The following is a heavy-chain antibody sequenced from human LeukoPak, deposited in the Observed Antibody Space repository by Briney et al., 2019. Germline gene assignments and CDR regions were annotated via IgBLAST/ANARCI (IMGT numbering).Heavy chain of an antibody. J-gene: IGHJ3*02. D-gene: IGHD4-11*01. Sequence: GGSLRLSCAASGFTFSSYWMSWVRQAPGKGLEWVANIKQDGSEKYYVDSVKGRFTISRDNSKNTLYLQMNSLRAEDTAVYYCARGQHRVTYSDDAFDIWGQGTMVTVSS. CDR1: GFTFSSYW. CDR2: IKQDGSEK. CDR3: ARGQHRVTYSDDAFDI. V-gene: IGHV3-7*01.